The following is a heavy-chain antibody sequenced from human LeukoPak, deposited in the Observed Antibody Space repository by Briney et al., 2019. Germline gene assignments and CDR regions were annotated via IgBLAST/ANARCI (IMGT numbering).Heavy chain of an antibody. CDR2: IYYSVTT. J-gene: IGHJ3*02. D-gene: IGHD3-22*01. Sequence: PSETLSLTCTVSGVSVTNHYWSWIRQPAGKGLEWIGLIYYSVTTNYNPSLKSRVSMSVDTSKNQFSLKVNSVTAADTAVYYCARARYYYDSSGFPPLQLHAFDIWGQGTMVTVSS. CDR3: ARARYYYDSSGFPPLQLHAFDI. CDR1: GVSVTNHY. V-gene: IGHV4-4*07.